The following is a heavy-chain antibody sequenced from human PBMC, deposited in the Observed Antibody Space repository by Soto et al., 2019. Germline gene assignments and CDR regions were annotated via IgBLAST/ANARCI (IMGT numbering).Heavy chain of an antibody. CDR2: LHYSGST. J-gene: IGHJ4*02. CDR1: GGSISRSSYY. Sequence: QLQLQESGPGLVKPSETLSLTCTVSGGSISRSSYYWGWIRQPPGKGLEWIGSLHYSGSTQYNASIQRRITRWVDTSKDECSLTLRFMSAADTAVYYCAMLWECYYGTIDYWGQGTLVTVSS. D-gene: IGHD3-22*01. CDR3: AMLWECYYGTIDY. V-gene: IGHV4-39*01.